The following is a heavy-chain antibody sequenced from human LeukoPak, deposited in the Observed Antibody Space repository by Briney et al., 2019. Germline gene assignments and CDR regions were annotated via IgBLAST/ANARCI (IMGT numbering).Heavy chain of an antibody. D-gene: IGHD3-22*01. Sequence: GGSLRLSCAASGFTFSTYAMTWVRQAPGKGLEWVSTITGSGGTTSYADSVKGRFTISRDNSKNTLFLQMNNLRAEDTAVYYCAKATGSGFFFDYWGQGTLVTVSS. CDR2: ITGSGGTT. J-gene: IGHJ4*02. V-gene: IGHV3-23*01. CDR1: GFTFSTYA. CDR3: AKATGSGFFFDY.